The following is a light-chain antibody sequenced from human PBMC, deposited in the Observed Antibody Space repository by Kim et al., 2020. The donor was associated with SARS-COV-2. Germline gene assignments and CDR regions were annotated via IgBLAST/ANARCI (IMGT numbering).Light chain of an antibody. CDR3: QAWDSNTVV. CDR1: KLGDKY. J-gene: IGLJ2*01. CDR2: QGK. Sequence: SYELTQPPSVSVSPGQTASIICSGDKLGDKYASWYQQKPGQSPVVVIYQGKNRPSGIHERFSGSSSGNTATLTISETQAMDEADYYCQAWDSNTVVFGGGTQLTVL. V-gene: IGLV3-1*01.